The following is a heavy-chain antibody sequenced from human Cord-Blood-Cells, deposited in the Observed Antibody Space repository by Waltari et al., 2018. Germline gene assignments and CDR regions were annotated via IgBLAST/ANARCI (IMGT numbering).Heavy chain of an antibody. J-gene: IGHJ6*02. V-gene: IGHV4-34*01. D-gene: IGHD6-19*01. CDR2: INHSGST. CDR1: GGSFSGYY. CDR3: ARGGSVAGNHYYYGMDV. Sequence: QVQLQQWGAGLLKPSETLSLTCAVYGGSFSGYYWSWIRPPPGKGLEWIGEINHSGSTNYNPSLKSRVAISVDTSXXXXXLXLSSVTAADTAVYYCARGGSVAGNHYYYGMDVWGQGTTVTVSS.